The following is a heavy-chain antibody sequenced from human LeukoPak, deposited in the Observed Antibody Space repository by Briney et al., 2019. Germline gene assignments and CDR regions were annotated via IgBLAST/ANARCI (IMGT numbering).Heavy chain of an antibody. D-gene: IGHD4-17*01. CDR3: ARDHGDYGDYGY. CDR1: GYSISSGYY. V-gene: IGHV4-38-2*02. Sequence: SETLSLTCTVSGYSISSGYYWGWIRQPPGKGLEWIGSIYHSGSTYYNPSLKSRVTISVDTSKNQFSLKLSSVTAADTAVYYCARDHGDYGDYGYWGQGTLVTVSS. CDR2: IYHSGST. J-gene: IGHJ4*02.